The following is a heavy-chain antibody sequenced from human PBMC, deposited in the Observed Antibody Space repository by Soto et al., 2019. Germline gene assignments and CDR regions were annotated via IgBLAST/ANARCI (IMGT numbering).Heavy chain of an antibody. CDR1: GFTFSSYA. D-gene: IGHD3-9*01. CDR2: ISGSGGTT. J-gene: IGHJ4*02. V-gene: IGHV3-23*01. CDR3: AKENDVLNGYYHVY. Sequence: EVQLLQSGGGWVQPGGSLRLSCAASGFTFSSYAMSWVRQAPGKGLEWVSLISGSGGTTYYADSVKGRFTISRDNPRNTLSLQMNSLRAEDTAVYYCAKENDVLNGYYHVYWGQGTLVTVSS.